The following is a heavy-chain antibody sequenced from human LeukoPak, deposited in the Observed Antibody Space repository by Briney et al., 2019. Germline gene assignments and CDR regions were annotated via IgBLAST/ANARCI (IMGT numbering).Heavy chain of an antibody. CDR2: IDSYGSST. D-gene: IGHD3-22*01. J-gene: IGHJ4*02. CDR1: GFTFSSYW. V-gene: IGHV3-74*01. Sequence: TGGSLRLSCAASGFTFSSYWMHWVRHAPGKGLVWVSRIDSYGSSTSFADSVKGRFTISRDNYKNTLYLQMNSLRAEDTAVYYCAKGPHPVIVVVITSYYFDYWGQGTLVTVSS. CDR3: AKGPHPVIVVVITSYYFDY.